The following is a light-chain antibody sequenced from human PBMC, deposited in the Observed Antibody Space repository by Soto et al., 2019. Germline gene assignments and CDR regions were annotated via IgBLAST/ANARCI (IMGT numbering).Light chain of an antibody. CDR2: EVT. J-gene: IGLJ3*02. CDR3: SSYAASNNFYFV. Sequence: QSALTQPPSASGSPGQSVTISCTGTSSDVGGYNYVSWYQQYTGRAPKLMLYEVTKRPSGVPDRFSGSKAGNTASLTVSGLQAEDEADYYCSSYAASNNFYFVFGGGTKLTVL. V-gene: IGLV2-8*01. CDR1: SSDVGGYNY.